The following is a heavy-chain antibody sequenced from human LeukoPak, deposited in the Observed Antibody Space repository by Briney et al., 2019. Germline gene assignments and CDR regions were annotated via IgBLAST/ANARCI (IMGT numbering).Heavy chain of an antibody. CDR3: ARLFEAAVGPGIWWFDP. V-gene: IGHV4-34*01. Sequence: PSETLSLTCAVYGGSFSGYYWGWIRQPPGKGLEWIGEINHSGSTNYNPSLKSRVTISVDTSKNQFSLRLSSVTAADTAVYYCARLFEAAVGPGIWWFDPWGQGTLVTVSS. CDR2: INHSGST. CDR1: GGSFSGYY. D-gene: IGHD6-13*01. J-gene: IGHJ5*02.